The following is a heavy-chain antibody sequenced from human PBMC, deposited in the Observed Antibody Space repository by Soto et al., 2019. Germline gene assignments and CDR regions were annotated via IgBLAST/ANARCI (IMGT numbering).Heavy chain of an antibody. D-gene: IGHD3-22*01. CDR1: GFTFSGSA. CDR3: TRGLGYYYDSSGYPTSFDY. V-gene: IGHV3-73*02. Sequence: EVQLVESGGGLVQPGGSLKLSCAASGFTFSGSAMHWVRQASGKGLEWVGRIRSKANSYATAYAASVKGRFTISRDDSKNTAYLQMNSLKNEDTAVYYCTRGLGYYYDSSGYPTSFDYWGQGTLVTVSS. J-gene: IGHJ4*02. CDR2: IRSKANSYAT.